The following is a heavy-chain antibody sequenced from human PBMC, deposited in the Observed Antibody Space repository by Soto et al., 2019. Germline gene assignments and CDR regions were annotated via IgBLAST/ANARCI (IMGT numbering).Heavy chain of an antibody. CDR3: AMVDVYVTPSPQDV. V-gene: IGHV1-18*01. D-gene: IGHD3-16*01. CDR2: INTYNGNT. J-gene: IGHJ6*02. Sequence: QVQLVQSGAEVKNPVASVKVSCKASGYTFTRYGIGWARQAPGQGLEWMGWINTYNGNTNYAQNVQGRVTLTTDTSTSTAYMELRSLRPNDTAIYYCAMVDVYVTPSPQDVWGQGTTVIVSS. CDR1: GYTFTRYG.